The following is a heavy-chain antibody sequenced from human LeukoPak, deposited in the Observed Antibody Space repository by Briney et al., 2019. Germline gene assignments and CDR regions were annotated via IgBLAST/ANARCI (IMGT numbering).Heavy chain of an antibody. J-gene: IGHJ4*02. V-gene: IGHV3-48*03. CDR3: AKDWNWAIDY. CDR2: ISTNSKVI. D-gene: IGHD1-7*01. CDR1: GFVFSDYE. Sequence: GGSLRLSCVASGFVFSDYEMNWVRQAPGRGLQWVAYISTNSKVIYYADSVKGRFTISRDNSKNTLFLQMNNLRVEDMAVLYCAKDWNWAIDYWGQGTLVTVSS.